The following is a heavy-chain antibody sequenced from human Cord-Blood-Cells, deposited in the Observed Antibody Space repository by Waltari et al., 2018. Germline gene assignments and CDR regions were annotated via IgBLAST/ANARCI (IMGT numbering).Heavy chain of an antibody. V-gene: IGHV4-34*01. CDR2: INHSGST. Sequence: QVQLQQWGAGLLKPSETLSLTCAVYGGSFSGYYWSWIRQPPRKGLEWIGEINHSGSTNYNPSLKSRVTISVDTSKNQFSLKLSSVTAADTAVYYCARGKITIFGGVIIAIDAFDIWGQGTMVTVSS. CDR3: ARGKITIFGGVIIAIDAFDI. J-gene: IGHJ3*02. D-gene: IGHD3-3*01. CDR1: GGSFSGYY.